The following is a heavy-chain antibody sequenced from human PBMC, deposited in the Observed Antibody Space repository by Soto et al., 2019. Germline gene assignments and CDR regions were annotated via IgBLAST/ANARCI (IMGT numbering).Heavy chain of an antibody. CDR2: ISWNSGSI. Sequence: LRLSCAASGLTFDDYAMHCVRQAPGKGLEWVSGISWNSGSIGYADSVKGRFTISRDNAKNSLYLQMNSLRAEDTALYYCAKAASSSWSSGEDYFEDWGQGTLVT. CDR1: GLTFDDYA. CDR3: AKAASSSWSSGEDYFED. D-gene: IGHD6-13*01. J-gene: IGHJ4*02. V-gene: IGHV3-9*01.